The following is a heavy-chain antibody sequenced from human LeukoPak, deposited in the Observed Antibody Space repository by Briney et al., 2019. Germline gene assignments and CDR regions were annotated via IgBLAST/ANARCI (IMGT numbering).Heavy chain of an antibody. D-gene: IGHD6-6*01. Sequence: SETLSLTCTVSGGSISSGDYYWSWIRQPPGKGLEWIGYIYHSGSTYYNPSLKSRVTISVDRSKNQFSLKLSSVTAADTAVYYCARDRGGIAARPLDYWGQGTLVTVSS. V-gene: IGHV4-30-4*01. CDR2: IYHSGST. CDR1: GGSISSGDYY. J-gene: IGHJ4*02. CDR3: ARDRGGIAARPLDY.